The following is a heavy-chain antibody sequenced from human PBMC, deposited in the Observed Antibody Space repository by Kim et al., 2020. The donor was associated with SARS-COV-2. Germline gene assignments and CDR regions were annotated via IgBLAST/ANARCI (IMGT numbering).Heavy chain of an antibody. CDR1: GGSISSGGYY. Sequence: SETLSLTCTVSGGSISSGGYYWSWIRQHPGKGLECIGYIYYSGSTYYNPSFKSRVTISVDTYKNQFSLKLSSVTAADTAVYYCARVLGAITIFGVVILNWLDPWGQGTLVTVSS. D-gene: IGHD3-3*01. V-gene: IGHV4-31*03. CDR3: ARVLGAITIFGVVILNWLDP. J-gene: IGHJ5*02. CDR2: IYYSGST.